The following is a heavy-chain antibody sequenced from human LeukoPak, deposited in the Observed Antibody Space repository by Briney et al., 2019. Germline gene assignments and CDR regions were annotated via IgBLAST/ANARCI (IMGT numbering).Heavy chain of an antibody. Sequence: ASVKVSCKASGYTFTSYGISWVRQAPGQGLEWMGWIRAYNGNTNYAQKLKGRVTMTPDTSTSTVYMELRSLRSDDTAVYYCAGGPGQRSPPDYWGQGTLVTVSS. CDR3: AGGPGQRSPPDY. CDR1: GYTFTSYG. V-gene: IGHV1-18*01. J-gene: IGHJ4*02. CDR2: IRAYNGNT. D-gene: IGHD2-15*01.